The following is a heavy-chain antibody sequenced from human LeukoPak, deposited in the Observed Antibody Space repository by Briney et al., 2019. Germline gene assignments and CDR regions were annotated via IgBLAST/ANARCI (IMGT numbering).Heavy chain of an antibody. D-gene: IGHD6-13*01. V-gene: IGHV3-11*06. J-gene: IGHJ4*02. Sequence: GASLRLSCAAPGXTFNDYYMSWIRQAPGKGLEWVSFISSSGGHTNYADSVKGRFTISRDNAKNSLYLQMNSLRAGDTAVYYCARNPGPGTLDNWGQGTLVTVSS. CDR1: GXTFNDYY. CDR2: ISSSGGHT. CDR3: ARNPGPGTLDN.